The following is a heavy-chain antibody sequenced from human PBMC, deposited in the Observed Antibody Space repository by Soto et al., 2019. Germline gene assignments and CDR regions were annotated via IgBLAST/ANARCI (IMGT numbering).Heavy chain of an antibody. D-gene: IGHD1-26*01. V-gene: IGHV4-61*01. CDR3: ARTLRGQSYRGRDY. J-gene: IGHJ4*02. CDR1: GGSVSSASYY. Sequence: VQLQESGPGLVKPSETLSLTCTVSGGSVSSASYYWSWIRQPPGKGLEWIGYIDYSGTTNYDPSLKSRVTLSIDTSKNQFSLNLRSVTAADTAVYYCARTLRGQSYRGRDYWGQGTLVTVSS. CDR2: IDYSGTT.